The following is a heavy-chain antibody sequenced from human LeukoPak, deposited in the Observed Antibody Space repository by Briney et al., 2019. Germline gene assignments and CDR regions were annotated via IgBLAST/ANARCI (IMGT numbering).Heavy chain of an antibody. CDR3: ARVLFSTGYFHFDY. Sequence: SETLSLTCTVSGGSISSHYWSWIRQPPGKGLEWIGYIYYSGSTNYNPSLKSRVTISVDTSKNQFSLKLSSVTAADTAVYYCARVLFSTGYFHFDYWGRGTLVTVSS. CDR2: IYYSGST. D-gene: IGHD3/OR15-3a*01. J-gene: IGHJ4*02. CDR1: GGSISSHY. V-gene: IGHV4-59*08.